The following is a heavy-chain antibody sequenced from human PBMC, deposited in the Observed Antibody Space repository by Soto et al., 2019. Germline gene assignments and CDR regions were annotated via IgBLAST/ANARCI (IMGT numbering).Heavy chain of an antibody. CDR2: ISYDGSNK. D-gene: IGHD2-21*02. V-gene: IGHV3-30*18. CDR1: GFTFSSYG. J-gene: IGHJ2*01. Sequence: QVQLVESGGGVVQPGRSLRLSCAASGFTFSSYGMHWVRQAPGKGLEWVAVISYDGSNKYYADSVKGRFTISRDNSKNTXYLQMNSLRAEDTAVYYCAKGLEYCGGDCYSHFDLWGRGTLVTVSS. CDR3: AKGLEYCGGDCYSHFDL.